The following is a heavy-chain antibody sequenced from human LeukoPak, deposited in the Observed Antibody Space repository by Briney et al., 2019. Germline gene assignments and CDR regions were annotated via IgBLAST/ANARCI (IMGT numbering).Heavy chain of an antibody. Sequence: GGSLRLSCAASGFTFSSYAMSWVRQAPGKGLEWVSAISGSGGSTYYADSVKGRFTTSRDNSKNTLYLQMNSLRAEDTAVYYCAKDRTTVTRPIYYFDYWGQGTLVTVSS. CDR1: GFTFSSYA. V-gene: IGHV3-23*01. J-gene: IGHJ4*02. CDR2: ISGSGGST. D-gene: IGHD4-17*01. CDR3: AKDRTTVTRPIYYFDY.